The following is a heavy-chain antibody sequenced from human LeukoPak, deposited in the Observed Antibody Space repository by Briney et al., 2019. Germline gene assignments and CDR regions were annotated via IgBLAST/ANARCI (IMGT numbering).Heavy chain of an antibody. CDR3: ARGGYYLRTFDY. D-gene: IGHD2/OR15-2a*01. CDR1: GGSISSYY. Sequence: SETLSLTCTVSGGSISSYYWRWIRQPAGKGLEWIGRIYTSGSTNYNPSLKSRVTMSVDTSKNQFSLKLSSVTAADTAVYYCARGGYYLRTFDYWGQGTLVTVSS. CDR2: IYTSGST. V-gene: IGHV4-4*07. J-gene: IGHJ4*02.